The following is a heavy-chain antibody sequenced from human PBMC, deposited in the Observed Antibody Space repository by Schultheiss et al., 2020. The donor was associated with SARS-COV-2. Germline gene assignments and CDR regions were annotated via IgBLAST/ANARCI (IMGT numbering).Heavy chain of an antibody. V-gene: IGHV4-39*07. Sequence: SQTLSLTCTVSGGSISSSSYYWGWIRQPPGKGLEWIGSIYYSGSTYYNPSLKSRVTISVDTSKNQFSLKLSSVTAADTAVYYCAAGLFGPYYFDYWGQGTLVTVSS. J-gene: IGHJ4*02. CDR1: GGSISSSSYY. CDR3: AAGLFGPYYFDY. D-gene: IGHD3/OR15-3a*01. CDR2: IYYSGST.